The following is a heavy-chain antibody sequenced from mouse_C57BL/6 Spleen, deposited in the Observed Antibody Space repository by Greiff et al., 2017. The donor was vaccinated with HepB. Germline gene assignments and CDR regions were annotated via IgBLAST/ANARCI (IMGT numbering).Heavy chain of an antibody. CDR3: ARGGDYDGDSFAY. Sequence: EVKLMESGPELVKPGASVKISCKASGYSFTDYNMNWVKQSNGKSLEWIGVINPNYGTTSYNQKFKGKATLTVDQSASTAYMPLNSLTSEDSAVYYCARGGDYDGDSFAYWGQGTLVTVSA. CDR1: GYSFTDYN. V-gene: IGHV1-39*01. CDR2: INPNYGTT. J-gene: IGHJ3*01. D-gene: IGHD2-4*01.